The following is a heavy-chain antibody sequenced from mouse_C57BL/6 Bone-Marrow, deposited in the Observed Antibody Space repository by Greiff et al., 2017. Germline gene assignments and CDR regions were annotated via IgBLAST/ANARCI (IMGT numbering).Heavy chain of an antibody. CDR2: IHPSDSVT. J-gene: IGHJ3*01. Sequence: VQLQQPGAELVKPGASVKVSCKASGYTFTSYWMHWVKQRPGQGLEWIGRIHPSDSVTNYNQKFKGKSTVTLDKSSSTAYMQLRSLTSEDSAVYYGASRKVSGYWGQGALVTSSA. D-gene: IGHD2-14*01. V-gene: IGHV1-74*01. CDR1: GYTFTSYW. CDR3: ASRKVSGY.